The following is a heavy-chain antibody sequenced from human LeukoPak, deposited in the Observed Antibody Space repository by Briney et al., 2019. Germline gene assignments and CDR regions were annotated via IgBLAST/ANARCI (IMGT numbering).Heavy chain of an antibody. CDR3: ARVLSTWYDYGDSGDH. Sequence: GGSLRLSCAASGFTFSSFSSYSMTWVRQAPGKGLEWVSSISSSSSYIYYADSVKGRFTISRDNAKNSLYLQMNSLRAEDTAVYYCARVLSTWYDYGDSGDHWGQGTLVSVSS. CDR2: ISSSSSYI. J-gene: IGHJ4*02. D-gene: IGHD4-17*01. V-gene: IGHV3-21*01. CDR1: GFTFSSFSSYS.